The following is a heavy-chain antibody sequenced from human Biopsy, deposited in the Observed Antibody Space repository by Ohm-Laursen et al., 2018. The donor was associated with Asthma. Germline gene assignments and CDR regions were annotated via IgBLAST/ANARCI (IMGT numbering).Heavy chain of an antibody. D-gene: IGHD5-18*01. CDR3: ARHDHRWDTYADF. Sequence: SVTLSLTCTVSGASITSSAYYWGWIRQPPGRGLEWIGSVYYGETNYYSPSLKNGITISVNTNKNQFSLILSSVTAADSAVYYCARHDHRWDTYADFWGQGTLVTVSS. CDR2: VYYGETN. CDR1: GASITSSAYY. J-gene: IGHJ5*01. V-gene: IGHV4-39*01.